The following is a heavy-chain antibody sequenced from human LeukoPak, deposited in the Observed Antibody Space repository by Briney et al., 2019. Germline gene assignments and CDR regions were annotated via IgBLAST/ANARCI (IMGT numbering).Heavy chain of an antibody. J-gene: IGHJ5*02. CDR2: IYTSGST. D-gene: IGHD3-16*02. CDR1: GNSFGDYY. V-gene: IGHV4-4*07. Sequence: PSETLSLTCTVSGNSFGDYYWSWIRQPAGEGLEWIGRIYTSGSTYYNPSLKSRVTISVDTSKNQFSLKLSAVTAADTAVYYCARDAYVWGSYRTTWLWFDPWGQGTLVTVSS. CDR3: ARDAYVWGSYRTTWLWFDP.